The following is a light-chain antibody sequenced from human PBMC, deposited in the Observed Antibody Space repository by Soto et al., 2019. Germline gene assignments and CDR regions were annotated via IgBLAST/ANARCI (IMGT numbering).Light chain of an antibody. CDR3: CSYAGDYSYV. CDR2: DVT. J-gene: IGLJ1*01. V-gene: IGLV2-11*01. CDR1: SGDVGAYNY. Sequence: QSALTQPRSVSGSPGQSVTISCTGGSGDVGAYNYVSWYQQHPGKAPKLMIYDVTKRPSGVPDRFSGSKSGNTASLTISGLQAEDEADYYCCSYAGDYSYVFGTATKLTVL.